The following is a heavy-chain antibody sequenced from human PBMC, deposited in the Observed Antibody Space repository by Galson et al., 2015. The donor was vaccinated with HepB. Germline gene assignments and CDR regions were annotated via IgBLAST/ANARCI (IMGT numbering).Heavy chain of an antibody. CDR1: GYTFTSFG. J-gene: IGHJ4*02. Sequence: SVKVSCKASGYTFTSFGISWVRQAPGQGLEWMGWISAYNGNRDYAQKLQGRVTMTTDISTSTAYMELRSLRSDDTAVYYCARDLGDITGAAIFFDYWGRGTLVTVSS. D-gene: IGHD6-19*01. CDR3: ARDLGDITGAAIFFDY. V-gene: IGHV1-18*04. CDR2: ISAYNGNR.